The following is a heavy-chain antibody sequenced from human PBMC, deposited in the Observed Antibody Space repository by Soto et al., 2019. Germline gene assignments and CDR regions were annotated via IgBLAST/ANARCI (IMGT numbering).Heavy chain of an antibody. J-gene: IGHJ4*02. D-gene: IGHD1-26*01. Sequence: PSETLSLTCTVSGGSISRYYWSWIRQPPGKGLEWIGYMYNTGSTVYNPPFKSRVTISVDTSKNQFSLKLNSVTAADTAVYYCARLGGSYAVPHFDYWGQGTLVTVSS. V-gene: IGHV4-59*08. CDR3: ARLGGSYAVPHFDY. CDR1: GGSISRYY. CDR2: MYNTGST.